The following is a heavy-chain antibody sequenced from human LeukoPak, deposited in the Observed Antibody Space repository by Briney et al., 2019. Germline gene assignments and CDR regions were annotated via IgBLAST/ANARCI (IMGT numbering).Heavy chain of an antibody. CDR2: IYTSGST. J-gene: IGHJ3*02. V-gene: IGHV4-4*07. CDR3: ARVKHYYDFWSGYDDAFDI. CDR1: GGSISSYY. D-gene: IGHD3-3*01. Sequence: PSETLSLTCTVSGGSISSYYWSWIRQPAGKRLEWIGRIYTSGSTNYNPSLKSRVTMSVDTSKNQFSLKLSSVTAADTAVYYCARVKHYYDFWSGYDDAFDIWGQGTMVTVSS.